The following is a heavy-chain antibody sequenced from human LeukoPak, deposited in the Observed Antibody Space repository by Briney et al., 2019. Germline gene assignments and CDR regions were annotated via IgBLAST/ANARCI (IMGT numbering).Heavy chain of an antibody. V-gene: IGHV2-70*11. CDR1: GFSLDTGGMC. CDR2: IDWDDDK. J-gene: IGHJ4*02. Sequence: SGPTLVNPTQTLTLTCTFFGFSLDTGGMCVSWIRQPPGKALEWLARIDWDDDKYYSTSLKTRLTISKDTSKNQVVLTMTNMDPVVTATYYCARTPAGIRGGDYWGQGTLVTVSS. D-gene: IGHD1-14*01. CDR3: ARTPAGIRGGDY.